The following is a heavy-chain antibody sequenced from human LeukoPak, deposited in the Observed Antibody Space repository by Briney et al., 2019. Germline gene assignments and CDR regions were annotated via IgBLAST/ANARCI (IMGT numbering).Heavy chain of an antibody. CDR3: ARDFPGIAVAGTRPLDY. V-gene: IGHV3-23*01. J-gene: IGHJ4*02. CDR1: GFTFSSYS. CDR2: ISAGGGTT. D-gene: IGHD6-19*01. Sequence: GGSLRLSCPASGFTFSSYSMNWVRQAPGKGLEWVSVISAGGGTTYYADSVKGRFTVSRDNSKNTLYLQMSSLRVDDTAVYYCARDFPGIAVAGTRPLDYWGQGTLVTVSS.